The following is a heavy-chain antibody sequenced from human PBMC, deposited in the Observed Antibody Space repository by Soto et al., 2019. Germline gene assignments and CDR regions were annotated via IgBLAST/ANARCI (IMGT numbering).Heavy chain of an antibody. D-gene: IGHD6-13*01. J-gene: IGHJ4*02. Sequence: QVQLVESGGGVVQPGMSLRLSCAASGFTFSSYVMHWVRQAPGKGLEWVAVISYDGSSKYYADSVKGRFTVSRDNSKNALYVQMNSLRSEDTAVYYCVRTSAWYMMVDFWGQGTLVTVSS. V-gene: IGHV3-30*04. CDR3: VRTSAWYMMVDF. CDR2: ISYDGSSK. CDR1: GFTFSSYV.